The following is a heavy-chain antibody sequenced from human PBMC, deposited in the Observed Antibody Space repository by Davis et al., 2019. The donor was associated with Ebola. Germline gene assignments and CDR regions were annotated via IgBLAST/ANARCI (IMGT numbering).Heavy chain of an antibody. Sequence: PGGSLRLSCATSGFTFNTYAMSWVRQAPGKGLEWVSTVTGPGDTTFYADFVKGRFIISRDNSRNTLSLQMNSLRAEDTAVYYCAASSYFDYWGQGTLVTVSS. D-gene: IGHD6-13*01. CDR3: AASSYFDY. V-gene: IGHV3-23*01. J-gene: IGHJ4*02. CDR1: GFTFNTYA. CDR2: VTGPGDTT.